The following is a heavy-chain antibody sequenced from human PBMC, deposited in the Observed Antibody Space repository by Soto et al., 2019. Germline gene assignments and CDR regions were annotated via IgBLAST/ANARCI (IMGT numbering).Heavy chain of an antibody. CDR2: IYYSGST. J-gene: IGHJ4*02. V-gene: IGHV4-39*01. D-gene: IGHD2-21*02. CDR3: ARQRTSVVTQAYFDS. Sequence: SATLSITCTVTGDSISNRSYYWGWIRQPPGKGLEWIGSIYYSGSTYNNPSLKSRVSMSVDTSKNQFSLKLRSVTAADTALYYCARQRTSVVTQAYFDSWGQGSLVTVSS. CDR1: GDSISNRSYY.